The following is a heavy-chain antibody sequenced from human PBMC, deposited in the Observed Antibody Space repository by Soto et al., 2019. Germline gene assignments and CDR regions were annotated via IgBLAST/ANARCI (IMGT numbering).Heavy chain of an antibody. V-gene: IGHV3-48*01. CDR2: ISSSSSVI. J-gene: IGHJ6*03. CDR1: GFILSDCA. D-gene: IGHD7-27*01. Sequence: EVPLVESGGGLVQPGGSLRLSCATSGFILSDCAMNWVRQAPGKGLEWVSYISSSSSVIDYSDSVKGRFTVSRDNARNSLYLQMKSLRAEDTAVYYCARDLSWGSNWYYYMDVWGKGTTVTVSS. CDR3: ARDLSWGSNWYYYMDV.